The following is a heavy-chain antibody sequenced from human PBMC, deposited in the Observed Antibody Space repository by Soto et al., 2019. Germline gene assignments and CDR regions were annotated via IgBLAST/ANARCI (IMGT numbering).Heavy chain of an antibody. V-gene: IGHV3-21*01. D-gene: IGHD6-6*01. CDR2: ISSSSSYI. Sequence: EVQLVESGGGLVKPGGSLRLSCAASGFTFSSYSMNWVRQAPGKGLEWVSSISSSSSYIYYADSVKGRFTISRDNDNNSLYLQMNSLRAEYTAVYYCARVRSEQRVFSYYGMDVWGQGTTVTVSS. J-gene: IGHJ6*02. CDR1: GFTFSSYS. CDR3: ARVRSEQRVFSYYGMDV.